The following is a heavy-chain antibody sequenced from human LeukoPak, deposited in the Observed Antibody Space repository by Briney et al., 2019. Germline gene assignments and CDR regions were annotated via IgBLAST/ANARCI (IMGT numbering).Heavy chain of an antibody. D-gene: IGHD2-21*02. CDR2: IIPILGIA. J-gene: IGHJ4*02. CDR1: GGTFSSYA. Sequence: GASVKVSCKASGGTFSSYAISWVRQAPGQGLEWMGRIIPILGIANYAQKFQGRVTITADKSTSTAYMELSSLRSEDTAVYYCAREEFCGGDCYFFDYWGQGTLVTVSS. V-gene: IGHV1-69*04. CDR3: AREEFCGGDCYFFDY.